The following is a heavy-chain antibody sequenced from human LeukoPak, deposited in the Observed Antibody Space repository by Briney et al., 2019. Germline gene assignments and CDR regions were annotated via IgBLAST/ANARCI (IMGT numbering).Heavy chain of an antibody. V-gene: IGHV4-59*08. J-gene: IGHJ4*02. CDR3: ARANVWNPRTHHFDY. D-gene: IGHD1-1*01. CDR2: IYYSGST. CDR1: GGSISSYY. Sequence: PSETLSLTCTVSGGSISSYYWSWIRQPPGKGLEWIGYIYYSGSTNYNPSLKSRVTISVDTSKNQFSLKLSSVTAADTAVYYCARANVWNPRTHHFDYWGQGTLVTVSS.